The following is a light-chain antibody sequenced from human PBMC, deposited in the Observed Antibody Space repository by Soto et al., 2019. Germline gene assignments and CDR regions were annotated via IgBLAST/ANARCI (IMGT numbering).Light chain of an antibody. CDR1: QTVSSSY. Sequence: EVVLTQSPGTLSLSPGERATLSCRASQTVSSSYLAWYQQKPGQAPRLLIYSASTRATGIPDRFGGTGSVTDFTLTISRLEPEDFAVYYCQRYGTSPWTFGQGTKVEIK. CDR3: QRYGTSPWT. V-gene: IGKV3-20*01. CDR2: SAS. J-gene: IGKJ1*01.